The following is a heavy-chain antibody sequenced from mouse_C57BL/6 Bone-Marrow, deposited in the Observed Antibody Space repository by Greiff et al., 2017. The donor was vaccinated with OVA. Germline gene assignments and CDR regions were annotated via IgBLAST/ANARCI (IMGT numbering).Heavy chain of an antibody. J-gene: IGHJ2*01. Sequence: VQLKQSGTVLARPGASVKMSCKTSGYTFTSYWMHWVKQRPGQGLAWIGALYPVNSDTSYNQTFKGKATLTAVTSASTAYKELSSLTKEDAAVYYCTRKGDPGNYWGQGTTLTVSS. V-gene: IGHV1-5*01. D-gene: IGHD3-3*01. CDR3: TRKGDPGNY. CDR1: GYTFTSYW. CDR2: LYPVNSDT.